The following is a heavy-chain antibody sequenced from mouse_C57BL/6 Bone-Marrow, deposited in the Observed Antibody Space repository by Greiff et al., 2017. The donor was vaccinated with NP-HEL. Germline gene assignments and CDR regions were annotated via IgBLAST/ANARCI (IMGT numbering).Heavy chain of an antibody. CDR3: ARQTSPPTIVTTAFGY. Sequence: EVQVVESGGGLVQPGESLKLSCESNEYEFPSHDMSWVRKTPEKRLELVAAINSDGGSTYYPDTMERRFIISRDNTKKTLYLQMSSLRSEDTALYYGARQTSPPTIVTTAFGYWGQGTTLTVSS. CDR2: INSDGGST. D-gene: IGHD2-5*01. J-gene: IGHJ2*01. V-gene: IGHV5-2*01. CDR1: EYEFPSHD.